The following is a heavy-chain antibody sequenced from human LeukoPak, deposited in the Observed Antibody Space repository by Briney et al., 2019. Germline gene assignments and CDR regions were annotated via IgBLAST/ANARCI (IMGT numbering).Heavy chain of an antibody. CDR1: GFTVSSNY. Sequence: GGSLRLSCAASGFTVSSNYMSWVRQAPGKGLEWVSVIYSSGNTYYADSVKGRFTISRDNSKNTLYLQMNSLRDEDTAVYYCASRDGYNSLGMDVWGQGTTVTVSS. D-gene: IGHD5-24*01. V-gene: IGHV3-66*01. CDR2: IYSSGNT. CDR3: ASRDGYNSLGMDV. J-gene: IGHJ6*02.